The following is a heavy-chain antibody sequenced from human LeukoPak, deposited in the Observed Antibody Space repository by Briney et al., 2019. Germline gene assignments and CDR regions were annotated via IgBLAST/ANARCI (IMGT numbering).Heavy chain of an antibody. D-gene: IGHD1-14*01. CDR1: GFTFSSYG. CDR2: ISYDGSNK. J-gene: IGHJ6*03. V-gene: IGHV3-30*18. Sequence: PGGSLRLSCAASGFTFSSYGMHWVRQAPGKGLEWVAVISYDGSNKYYADSVKGRFTISRDNPKNTLYLQMNSLRAEDTAVYYCANLPTTWHMDVWGKGTTVTVSS. CDR3: ANLPTTWHMDV.